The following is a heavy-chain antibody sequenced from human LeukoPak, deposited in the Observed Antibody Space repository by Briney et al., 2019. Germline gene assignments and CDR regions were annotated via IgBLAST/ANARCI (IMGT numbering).Heavy chain of an antibody. J-gene: IGHJ4*02. D-gene: IGHD3-22*01. CDR3: AKDSLTYYYDSSGYWDNDY. CDR1: GFTFSSYA. Sequence: PGGSLRLSCAASGFTFSSYAMSWVRQAPGKGLEWVSAISGSGGSTYYADSVKGRFTISRDNSKNTLYLQMNSLRAEDTAVYYCAKDSLTYYYDSSGYWDNDYWGQGTLVTVSS. CDR2: ISGSGGST. V-gene: IGHV3-23*01.